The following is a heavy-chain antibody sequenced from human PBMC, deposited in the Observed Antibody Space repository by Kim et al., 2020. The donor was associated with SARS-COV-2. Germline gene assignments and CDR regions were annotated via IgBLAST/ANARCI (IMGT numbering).Heavy chain of an antibody. J-gene: IGHJ4*02. D-gene: IGHD3-10*01. V-gene: IGHV1-2*02. Sequence: YAQKFQGRVTMTRDTSISTAYMELSRLRSDDTAVYYCARGSGYYGSGIDYWGQGTLVTVSS. CDR3: ARGSGYYGSGIDY.